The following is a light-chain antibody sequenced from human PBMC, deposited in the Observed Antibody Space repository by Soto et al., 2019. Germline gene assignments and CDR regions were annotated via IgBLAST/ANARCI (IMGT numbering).Light chain of an antibody. V-gene: IGKV1-5*03. CDR1: QSISSW. J-gene: IGKJ4*01. Sequence: DIQMTQSPSTLSASVGDRVTITCRASQSISSWLAWYQQKPGKAPKVRIYKASSLEGGVPSRFSGSGSGTEFTLTISSLQPEDFATYYRQQYKIDFITFVGGTKVDIK. CDR3: QQYKIDFIT. CDR2: KAS.